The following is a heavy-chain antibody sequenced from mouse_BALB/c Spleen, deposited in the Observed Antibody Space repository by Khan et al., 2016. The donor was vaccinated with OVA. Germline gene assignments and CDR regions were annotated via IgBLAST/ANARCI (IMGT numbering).Heavy chain of an antibody. CDR3: ARGNYYGSTSWFGY. Sequence: QVQLQQSGPELVKPGASVKISCKASGYIFTDYYINWVKQKPGQGLEWIGWIYPGSGNTKYNENFKGKATLTVDTSSSTAYMQLSSLISEDTAVYFCARGNYYGSTSWFGYWGQGTLVTVST. CDR2: IYPGSGNT. D-gene: IGHD1-1*01. CDR1: GYIFTDYY. J-gene: IGHJ3*01. V-gene: IGHV1-84*02.